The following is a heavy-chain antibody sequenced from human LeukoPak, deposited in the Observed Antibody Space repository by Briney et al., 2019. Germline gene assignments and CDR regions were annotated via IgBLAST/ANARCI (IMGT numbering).Heavy chain of an antibody. Sequence: ASVKVSCKASVGTFSIYAISWVRQAPGQGLEWMGGIIPIFGTANYAQKFQGRVTITADESTSTAYMELSSLRSEDTAVYYCARSRTVTTSYYYYGMAVWGQGTTVTVSS. V-gene: IGHV1-69*01. J-gene: IGHJ6*02. CDR1: VGTFSIYA. CDR2: IIPIFGTA. CDR3: ARSRTVTTSYYYYGMAV. D-gene: IGHD4-17*01.